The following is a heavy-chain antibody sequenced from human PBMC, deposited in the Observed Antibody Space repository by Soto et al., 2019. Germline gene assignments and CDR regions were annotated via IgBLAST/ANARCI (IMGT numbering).Heavy chain of an antibody. J-gene: IGHJ6*03. CDR2: ISSGSNYI. V-gene: IGHV3-21*01. CDR1: GFTFSAYI. CDR3: ARGGEQHDFWSSYKYCYMDV. Sequence: GGSLRLSCGASGFTFSAYIMNWVRQAPGKGLEWVSSISSGSNYIYYADSLKGRFTISRNNAKNSLYLQMDSLRAEDTAVYYCARGGEQHDFWSSYKYCYMDVWGKGTTVTVSS. D-gene: IGHD3-3*01.